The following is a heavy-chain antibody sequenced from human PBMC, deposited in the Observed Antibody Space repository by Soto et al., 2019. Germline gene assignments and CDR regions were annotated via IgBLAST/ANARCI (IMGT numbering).Heavy chain of an antibody. J-gene: IGHJ2*01. V-gene: IGHV3-48*02. CDR3: ARDPESNNWNYLPFVWYFDL. Sequence: GGSLRLSCAASGFTFSSYSMNWVRQAPGKGLEWVSYISSSSSTIYYADSVKGRFTISRDNAKNSLYLQMNSLRDEDTAVYYCARDPESNNWNYLPFVWYFDLWGRGTLVTASS. D-gene: IGHD1-7*01. CDR2: ISSSSSTI. CDR1: GFTFSSYS.